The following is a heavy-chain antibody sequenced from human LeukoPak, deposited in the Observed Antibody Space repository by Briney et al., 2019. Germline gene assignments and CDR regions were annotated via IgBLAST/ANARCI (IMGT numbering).Heavy chain of an antibody. CDR3: ARGRYSSSWYAGSIDRSPSVEEDYFDY. V-gene: IGHV4-39*07. J-gene: IGHJ4*02. Sequence: SETLSPTCTVSGGSISSSSYYWGWIRQPPGKGLEWMGSIYYSGRTSYNPSLKSRVTISVDASKNECSLKLSSVTDADTDVYYCARGRYSSSWYAGSIDRSPSVEEDYFDYWGQGTLVTVSS. CDR1: GGSISSSSYY. CDR2: IYYSGRT. D-gene: IGHD6-13*01.